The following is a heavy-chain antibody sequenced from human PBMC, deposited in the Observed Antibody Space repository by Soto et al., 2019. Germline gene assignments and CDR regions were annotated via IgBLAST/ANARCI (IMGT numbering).Heavy chain of an antibody. V-gene: IGHV2-5*02. D-gene: IGHD7-27*01. CDR3: AQTTGDDSFGY. CDR2: IYWDDDK. CDR1: GFSLSTSGVG. J-gene: IGHJ4*02. Sequence: QITLKESGPTLVKPTQTLTLTCTFSGFSLSTSGVGVGWIRQPPGKALEWLALIYWDDDKRYSPSLKSRLTITKDTSKSQVVLTMTNMDPVDTATYYCAQTTGDDSFGYWGQGTLVTVSS.